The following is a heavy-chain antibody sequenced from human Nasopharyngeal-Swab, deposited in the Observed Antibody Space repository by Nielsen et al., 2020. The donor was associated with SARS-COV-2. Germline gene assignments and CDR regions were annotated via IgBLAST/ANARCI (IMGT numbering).Heavy chain of an antibody. J-gene: IGHJ4*02. Sequence: GESLKISCTASGFTFGDYAMSWFRQAPGKGLEWVGFIRSKAYGGTTEYAASVKGRFTISRDDSKSIAYLQMNRLKTEDTAVYYCTREQPDYYDSSGYYPIPFDSWGQGTLVTVSS. CDR1: GFTFGDYA. CDR2: IRSKAYGGTT. V-gene: IGHV3-49*03. D-gene: IGHD3-22*01. CDR3: TREQPDYYDSSGYYPIPFDS.